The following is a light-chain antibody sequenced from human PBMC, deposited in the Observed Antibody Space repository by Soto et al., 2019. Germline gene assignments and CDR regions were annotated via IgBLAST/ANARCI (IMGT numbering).Light chain of an antibody. J-gene: IGKJ1*01. CDR3: QQLNSYPRT. V-gene: IGKV1-9*01. CDR2: AAS. Sequence: DIQLTQSPSFLSASVGDSVNITCRASQGISSYLAWYQQKPGKAPKLLIYAASTLQSGVPSRFSGSGSGTEFTLTISSLQPEDFATYYCQQLNSYPRTFGQGTKVEIK. CDR1: QGISSY.